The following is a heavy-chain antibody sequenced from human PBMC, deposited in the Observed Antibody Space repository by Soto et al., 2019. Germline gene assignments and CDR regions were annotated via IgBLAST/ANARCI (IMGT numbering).Heavy chain of an antibody. CDR1: GGTFSSYA. V-gene: IGHV1-69*13. D-gene: IGHD5-18*01. CDR3: AYTGYSYGSSPMDV. Sequence: SVKVSCKASGGTFSSYAISWVRQAPGQGLEWMGGIIPIFGTANYAQKFQGRVTITADESTSTAYMELSSLRSEDTAVYYCAYTGYSYGSSPMDVWGQGTTVTVS. CDR2: IIPIFGTA. J-gene: IGHJ6*02.